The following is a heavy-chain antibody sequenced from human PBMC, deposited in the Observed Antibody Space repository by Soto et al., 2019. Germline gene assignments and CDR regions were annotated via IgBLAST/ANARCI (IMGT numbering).Heavy chain of an antibody. Sequence: QVQLVESGGGVVQPGRSLRLSCAASGFTFSSYGMHWVRQAPGKGLEWVAVIWYDGSNKYYADSVKGRFTISRDNSNNTLYLQMNRLRAEDTAVYYCARGDRFYSSGGNHQIDYWGQGTLVTVSS. CDR3: ARGDRFYSSGGNHQIDY. CDR1: GFTFSSYG. CDR2: IWYDGSNK. V-gene: IGHV3-33*01. D-gene: IGHD6-19*01. J-gene: IGHJ4*02.